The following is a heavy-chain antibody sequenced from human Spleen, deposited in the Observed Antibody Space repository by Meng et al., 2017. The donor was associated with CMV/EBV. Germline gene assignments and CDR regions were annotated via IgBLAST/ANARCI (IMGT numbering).Heavy chain of an antibody. V-gene: IGHV1-2*02. J-gene: IGHJ3*02. CDR1: YTFTGYY. CDR3: ARGIYDAKWGGYDGFDI. Sequence: YTFTGYYMHWVRQAPGQGLEWMGWINPNNGDTKYAQKFQGRVTMTRETSISTAYMELNRLRSDDTAVYYCARGIYDAKWGGYDGFDIWGQGTLVTVSS. CDR2: INPNNGDT. D-gene: IGHD5-12*01.